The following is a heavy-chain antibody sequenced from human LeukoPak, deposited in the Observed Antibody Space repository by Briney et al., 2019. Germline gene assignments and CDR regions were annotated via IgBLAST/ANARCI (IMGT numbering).Heavy chain of an antibody. CDR3: AYDYVWGSYPEYYLDY. V-gene: IGHV3-23*01. CDR1: GFTFSSYA. Sequence: GGSLRLSCAASGFTFSSYAMSWVRQAPGKGLEWVSAISGSGGSTYYADSVKGRITISRDNSKNTLYLQMNSLRAEDTAVYYCAYDYVWGSYPEYYLDYWGQGTLVTVSS. D-gene: IGHD3-16*02. CDR2: ISGSGGST. J-gene: IGHJ4*02.